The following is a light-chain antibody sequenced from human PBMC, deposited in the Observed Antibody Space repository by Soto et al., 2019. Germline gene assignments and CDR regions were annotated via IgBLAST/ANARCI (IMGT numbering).Light chain of an antibody. CDR1: QSINNRY. CDR2: AAS. J-gene: IGKJ3*01. Sequence: EIVLTQSPGTLSLSPGERATLSCRASQSINNRYLAWYQQKPGQAPRLLIYAASSRATGIPDRFSGSGSGTDFALPISRLEHEYFAVYYCQQFGSSPGFTFGPGTKVDIK. CDR3: QQFGSSPGFT. V-gene: IGKV3-20*01.